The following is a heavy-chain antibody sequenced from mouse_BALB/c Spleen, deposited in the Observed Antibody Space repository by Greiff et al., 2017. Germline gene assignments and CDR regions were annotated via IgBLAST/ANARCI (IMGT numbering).Heavy chain of an antibody. V-gene: IGHV5-17*02. D-gene: IGHD1-1*01. Sequence: EVMLVESGGGLVQPGGSRKLSCAASGFTFSSFGMHWVRQAPEKGLEWVAYISSGSSTIYYADTVKGRFTISRDNPKNTLFLQMTSLRSEDTAMYYCARSHYYGSSYGFDYWGQGTTLTVSS. J-gene: IGHJ2*01. CDR1: GFTFSSFG. CDR2: ISSGSSTI. CDR3: ARSHYYGSSYGFDY.